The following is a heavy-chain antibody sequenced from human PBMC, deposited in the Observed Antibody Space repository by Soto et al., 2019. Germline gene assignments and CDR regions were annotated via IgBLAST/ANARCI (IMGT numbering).Heavy chain of an antibody. CDR2: VSGYNGNT. CDR3: AIVRGVRGYHYVEPFDY. V-gene: IGHV1-18*04. J-gene: IGHJ4*02. Sequence: QVELVQSGAEVKKPGASVTVSCNFSGYIFTNFAINWVRQAPGQGLEWMGWVSGYNGNTNYARKLQGRVTMTSDTSTSTAYIQLTSLRSDDTAIYFCAIVRGVRGYHYVEPFDYWGQGTLVTVSS. CDR1: GYIFTNFA. D-gene: IGHD4-17*01.